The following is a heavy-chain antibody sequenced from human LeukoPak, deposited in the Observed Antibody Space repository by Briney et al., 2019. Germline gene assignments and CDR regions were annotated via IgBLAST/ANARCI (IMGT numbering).Heavy chain of an antibody. CDR1: GGTFSSYA. D-gene: IGHD3-22*01. V-gene: IGHV1-69*01. J-gene: IGHJ4*02. Sequence: SVKVSCKASGGTFSSYAISWVRQAPGQGLEWMGGIIPIFGTANYAQKFQGRVTITADESTSTAYMELRSLRSDDTAVYYCASIDYDSSGYYYNYWGQGTLVTVSS. CDR3: ASIDYDSSGYYYNY. CDR2: IIPIFGTA.